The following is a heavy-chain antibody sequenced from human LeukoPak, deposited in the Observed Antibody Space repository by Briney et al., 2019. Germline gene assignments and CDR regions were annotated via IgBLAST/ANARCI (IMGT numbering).Heavy chain of an antibody. CDR2: ISSSGSTI. D-gene: IGHD3-3*01. V-gene: IGHV3-11*01. Sequence: GGSLRLSCAASGFTLSDYYMSWIRQAPGKGLEWVSYISSSGSTIYYADSVKGRFTISRDNAENSLYLQMNSLRAEDTAVYYCARGYDFWSGYRYGMDVWGQGTTVTVSS. CDR1: GFTLSDYY. J-gene: IGHJ6*02. CDR3: ARGYDFWSGYRYGMDV.